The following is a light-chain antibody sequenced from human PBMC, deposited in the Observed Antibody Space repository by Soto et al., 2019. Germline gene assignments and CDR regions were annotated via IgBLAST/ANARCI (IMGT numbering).Light chain of an antibody. V-gene: IGLV2-14*03. J-gene: IGLJ3*02. CDR2: DVV. CDR1: SSDVGYYNY. CDR3: NSFTTSSTVV. Sequence: QSALTQPASVSGCPGQTITISCTGTSSDVGYYNYVSWYQQHPGEAPKLMIYDVVNRPSGVSNRFSGSKSGNTASLTISGLQAEDEADYYCNSFTTSSTVVFGGGTKLTVL.